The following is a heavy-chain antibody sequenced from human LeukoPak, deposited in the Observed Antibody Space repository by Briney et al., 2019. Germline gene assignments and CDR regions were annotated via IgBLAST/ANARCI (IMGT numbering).Heavy chain of an antibody. V-gene: IGHV3-48*01. Sequence: GGSLRLSCAASGFTFSNAWMSWVRQAPGKGLEWVSYISSSSSTIYYADSVKGRFTISRDNAKNSLYLQMNSLRAEDTAVYYCVTMIVGYFDYWGQGTLVTVSS. CDR1: GFTFSNAW. CDR3: VTMIVGYFDY. J-gene: IGHJ4*02. CDR2: ISSSSSTI. D-gene: IGHD3-22*01.